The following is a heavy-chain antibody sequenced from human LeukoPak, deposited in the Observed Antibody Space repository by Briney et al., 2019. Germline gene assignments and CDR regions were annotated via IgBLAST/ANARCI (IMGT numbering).Heavy chain of an antibody. Sequence: PSETLSLTCTVSGGSISSYYWSWIRQPPGKGLEWIGYIYYSGSTNYNPSLKSRVTISVDTSKNQFSLKLSSVTAADTAVYYCASGYCSGGSCSGAFDIWGQGTMVTVSS. CDR2: IYYSGST. D-gene: IGHD2-15*01. CDR3: ASGYCSGGSCSGAFDI. V-gene: IGHV4-59*01. J-gene: IGHJ3*02. CDR1: GGSISSYY.